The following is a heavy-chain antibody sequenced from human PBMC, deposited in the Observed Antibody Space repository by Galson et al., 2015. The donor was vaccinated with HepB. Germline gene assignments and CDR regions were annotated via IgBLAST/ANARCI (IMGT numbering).Heavy chain of an antibody. D-gene: IGHD6-6*01. V-gene: IGHV6-1*01. J-gene: IGHJ6*03. CDR2: TYYRSKWYN. CDR3: ARWAEAQSPNYYYYYMDV. Sequence: CAISGDSVSSNSAAWNWIRQSPSRGLEWLGRTYYRSKWYNDYAVSVKSRITINPDTSKNQFSLKLSSVTAADTAVYYCARWAEAQSPNYYYYYMDVWGKGTTVTVSS. CDR1: GDSVSSNSAA.